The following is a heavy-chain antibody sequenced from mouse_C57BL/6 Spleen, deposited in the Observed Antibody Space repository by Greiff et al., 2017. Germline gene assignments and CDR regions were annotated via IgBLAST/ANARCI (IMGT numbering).Heavy chain of an antibody. J-gene: IGHJ4*01. Sequence: VQLQQPGAELVKPGASVKMSCKASGYTFTSYWITWVKQRPGQGLEWIGDIYPGSGSTNYNEKFKSKATLTVDTSSSTAYMQLSSLTSEDSAVYYCARPDCNYGAMDYWGQGTSVTVSS. D-gene: IGHD2-1*01. CDR3: ARPDCNYGAMDY. V-gene: IGHV1-55*01. CDR2: IYPGSGST. CDR1: GYTFTSYW.